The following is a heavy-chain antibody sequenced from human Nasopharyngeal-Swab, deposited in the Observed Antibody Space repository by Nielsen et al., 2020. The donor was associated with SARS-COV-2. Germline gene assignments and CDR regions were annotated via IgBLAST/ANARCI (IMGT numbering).Heavy chain of an antibody. Sequence: GASLKISCAASGFTFSSYWMHWVRQAPGKGLVWVSRITSDGSSTSYADSVKGRFTISRDNAKNTLYLQMNSLRAEDTAVYYCARGYYDVWSGYAGFDPWGQGTLVTVSS. CDR3: ARGYYDVWSGYAGFDP. J-gene: IGHJ5*02. D-gene: IGHD3-3*01. CDR2: ITSDGSST. V-gene: IGHV3-74*01. CDR1: GFTFSSYW.